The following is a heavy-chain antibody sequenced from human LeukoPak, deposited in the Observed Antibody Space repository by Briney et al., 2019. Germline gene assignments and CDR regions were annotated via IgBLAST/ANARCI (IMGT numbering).Heavy chain of an antibody. J-gene: IGHJ1*01. CDR3: ARYSGSYDALPGVDH. Sequence: SETLSLTCTVSGGSISSSDYYWGWIRQPPGKGLEWIGNIYHSGSTYYNPSLKSRVTISVDRSKNQFSLKLSSVTAADTAVYYCARYSGSYDALPGVDHWGQGTLVTVSS. CDR2: IYHSGST. V-gene: IGHV4-39*07. CDR1: GGSISSSDYY. D-gene: IGHD1-26*01.